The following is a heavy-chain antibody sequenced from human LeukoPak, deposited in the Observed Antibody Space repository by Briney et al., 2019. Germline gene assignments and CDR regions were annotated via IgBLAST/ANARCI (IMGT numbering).Heavy chain of an antibody. CDR2: MSGNGDST. CDR3: AKEPLYCGGDCYEPFDY. CDR1: GFTFSSYA. D-gene: IGHD2-21*02. Sequence: GGSLRLSCAASGFTFSSYAMSWVRQAPGKGLEWVSTMSGNGDSTYYADSVKGRFTMSRDNSRNTLYLQMNSLRAEDTAVYYCAKEPLYCGGDCYEPFDYWGQGTLVTVSS. V-gene: IGHV3-23*01. J-gene: IGHJ4*02.